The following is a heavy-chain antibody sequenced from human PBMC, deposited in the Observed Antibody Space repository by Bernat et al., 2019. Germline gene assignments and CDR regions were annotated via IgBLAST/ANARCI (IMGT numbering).Heavy chain of an antibody. D-gene: IGHD4-17*01. CDR2: ISSSGSSI. Sequence: EVQLVESGGGLVQPGGSLRLSCAASGFTFSTYEMIWVRQAPGKGLEWVSYISSSGSSIYYADSVKGRFTVSRDNAKNSLYLQMNSLRAEDTAVYYCATLYGDFLPYWRQGSLIPVPS. V-gene: IGHV3-48*03. CDR1: GFTFSTYE. J-gene: IGHJ4*02. CDR3: ATLYGDFLPY.